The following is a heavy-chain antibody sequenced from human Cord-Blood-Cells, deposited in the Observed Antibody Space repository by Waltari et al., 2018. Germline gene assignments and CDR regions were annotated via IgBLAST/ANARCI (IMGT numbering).Heavy chain of an antibody. CDR2: TYYRSKWYN. CDR1: GDRVPSHSAS. CDR3: ARDKTGTDAFDI. D-gene: IGHD1-1*01. J-gene: IGHJ3*02. Sequence: QVQLQQSGPGLVKPSQTPPPTCPISGDRVPSHSASSNCSRQSPSRGLEWLGRTYYRSKWYNDYAVSVKSRITINPDTSKNQFSLQLNSVTPEDTAVYYCARDKTGTDAFDIWGQGTMVTVSS. V-gene: IGHV6-1*01.